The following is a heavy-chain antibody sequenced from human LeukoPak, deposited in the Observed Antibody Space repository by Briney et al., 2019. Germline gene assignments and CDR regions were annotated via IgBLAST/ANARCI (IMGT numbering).Heavy chain of an antibody. CDR3: ARDQYNVIDS. CDR2: INAGNGDT. V-gene: IGHV1-3*01. CDR1: GYTFTTYG. J-gene: IGHJ4*02. Sequence: ASVKVSCKASGYTFTTYGMHWVRQAPGQRVEWMGWINAGNGDTKYSQKFQGRVTITRDTFASTSYMELSSLRSEDTAVYYCARDQYNVIDSWGQGTLVTVSS. D-gene: IGHD1-14*01.